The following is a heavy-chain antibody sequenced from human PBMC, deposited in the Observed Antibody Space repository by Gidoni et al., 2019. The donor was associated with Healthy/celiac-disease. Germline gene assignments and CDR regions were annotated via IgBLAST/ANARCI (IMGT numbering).Heavy chain of an antibody. CDR1: GGSFSGYY. V-gene: IGHV4-34*01. CDR3: ARGRTAMVIWWTVPSEGWFDP. D-gene: IGHD5-18*01. J-gene: IGHJ5*02. CDR2: INHSGST. Sequence: QVQLQQWGAGLLKPSETLSLTCAVYGGSFSGYYWSWIRQPPGRGLEWIGEINHSGSTNYNPSLKSRVTISVDTSKNQFSLKLSSVTAADTAVYYCARGRTAMVIWWTVPSEGWFDPWGQGTLVTVTS.